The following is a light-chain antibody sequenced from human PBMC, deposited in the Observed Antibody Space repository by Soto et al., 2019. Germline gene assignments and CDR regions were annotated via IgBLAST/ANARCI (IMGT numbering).Light chain of an antibody. CDR3: SSYTSSYTLV. CDR1: SSNVGGYNY. CDR2: EVS. V-gene: IGLV2-14*01. Sequence: QSALTQPASVSGSPGQSITISCPEPSSNVGGYNYVSWYQQHPGKAPKLMIYEVSNRPSGLFNRFSGSKSGNTASLTISGLQAEDEADYYCSSYTSSYTLVFGGGTKLTVL. J-gene: IGLJ2*01.